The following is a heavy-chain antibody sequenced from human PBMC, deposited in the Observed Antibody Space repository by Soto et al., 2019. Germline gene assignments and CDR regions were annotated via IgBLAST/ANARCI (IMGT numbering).Heavy chain of an antibody. CDR1: GFTFSSYA. Sequence: GGSLRLSCGASGFTFSSYAMSWVRQAPGKGLEWVSDISDSGGSTYYADSVKGRFTISRDNSKSTLYLQMNSLRAEDTALYYCAKGRSYYYYYGVDVWGQGTTVAVSS. CDR3: AKGRSYYYYYGVDV. CDR2: ISDSGGST. V-gene: IGHV3-23*01. J-gene: IGHJ6*02.